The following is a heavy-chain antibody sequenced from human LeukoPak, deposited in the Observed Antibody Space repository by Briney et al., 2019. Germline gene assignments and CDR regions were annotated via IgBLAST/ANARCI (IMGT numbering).Heavy chain of an antibody. CDR3: AKASSNYFYYFEY. D-gene: IGHD2/OR15-2a*01. CDR1: GFTFRNFG. V-gene: IGHV3-23*01. Sequence: GGSLRLSCAASGFTFRNFGMSWVRQAPGKGLEWVSSFSGSDSSAYYSDSVKGRFSVSRDNSKNTLYLQTNTLRDEDTAVYYCAKASSNYFYYFEYWGQGTLVTVSS. J-gene: IGHJ4*02. CDR2: FSGSDSSA.